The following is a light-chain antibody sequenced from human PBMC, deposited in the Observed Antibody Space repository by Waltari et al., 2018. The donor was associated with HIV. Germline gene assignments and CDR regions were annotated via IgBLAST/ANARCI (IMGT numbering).Light chain of an antibody. V-gene: IGLV2-14*03. CDR3: GSHSTDTTLV. J-gene: IGLJ2*01. CDR1: GNTVGGYDF. Sequence: HSALTQPASFSGSPGQSTAISGTGTGNTVGGYDFVSGYQHHPGNAPKLILYDVNIRPAGVSDRFSGSKSGNTASLTISGLQAEDEADYYCGSHSTDTTLVFGGGTKLTV. CDR2: DVN.